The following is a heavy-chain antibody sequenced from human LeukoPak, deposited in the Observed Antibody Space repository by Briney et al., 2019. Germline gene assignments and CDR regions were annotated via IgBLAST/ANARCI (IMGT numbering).Heavy chain of an antibody. CDR1: GGTFSSYA. Sequence: SVKVSCKASGGTFSSYAISWVRQAPGEGLEWRGGIIPIFGTANYAQKFQGRVTITTDESTSTAYMELSSLRFEDTAVYYCARDSSSWLFDYWGQGTLVTVSS. CDR2: IIPIFGTA. J-gene: IGHJ4*02. CDR3: ARDSSSWLFDY. V-gene: IGHV1-69*05. D-gene: IGHD6-13*01.